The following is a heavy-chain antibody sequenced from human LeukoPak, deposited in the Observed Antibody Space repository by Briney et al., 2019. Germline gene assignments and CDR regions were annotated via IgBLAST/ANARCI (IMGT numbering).Heavy chain of an antibody. V-gene: IGHV3-30-3*01. D-gene: IGHD6-19*01. CDR3: ARSGVQWQWLLTYDAFDI. CDR2: ISYGKSNK. Sequence: GGSLRLSCAASGFTFSSYVMHWVRQAPGKGLEWVALISYGKSNKYYADSVKGRFTISRDNSKNTLFAQMNSLRTEDTAVYYCARSGVQWQWLLTYDAFDIWGQGTMVTVSS. J-gene: IGHJ3*02. CDR1: GFTFSSYV.